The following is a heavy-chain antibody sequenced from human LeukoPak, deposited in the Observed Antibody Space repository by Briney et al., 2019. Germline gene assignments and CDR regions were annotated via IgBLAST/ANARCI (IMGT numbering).Heavy chain of an antibody. Sequence: PSETLSLTCAVYGGSFSGYYWSWIRQPPGKGLEWIGEINHSGSTNYNPSLKSRVTISVDTSKNQFSLKLSSVTAADTAVYYCARGRNHVYGYWGQGTLVTVSS. CDR2: INHSGST. CDR1: GGSFSGYY. J-gene: IGHJ4*02. D-gene: IGHD1-14*01. V-gene: IGHV4-34*01. CDR3: ARGRNHVYGY.